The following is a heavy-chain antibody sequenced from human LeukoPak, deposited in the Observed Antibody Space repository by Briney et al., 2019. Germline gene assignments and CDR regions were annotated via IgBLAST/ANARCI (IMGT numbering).Heavy chain of an antibody. D-gene: IGHD5-24*01. CDR1: GFTFSSYS. V-gene: IGHV3-48*04. CDR3: ARGEMATIDY. Sequence: GGSLRLSCAASGFTFSSYSMNWVRQAPGKGQEWVSYISSSSSTIYYADSVKGRFTISRDNAKNSLYLQMNSLRAEDTAVYYCARGEMATIDYWGQGTLVTVSS. J-gene: IGHJ4*02. CDR2: ISSSSSTI.